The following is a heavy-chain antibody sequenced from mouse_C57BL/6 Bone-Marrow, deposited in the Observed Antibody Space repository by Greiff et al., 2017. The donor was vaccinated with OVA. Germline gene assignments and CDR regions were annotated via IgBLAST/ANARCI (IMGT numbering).Heavy chain of an antibody. CDR2: INYDGSST. CDR1: GFTFSDYY. J-gene: IGHJ3*01. V-gene: IGHV5-16*01. CDR3: ARSYYYGSPWFAY. Sequence: EVKLVESEGGLVQPGSSMKLSCTASGFTFSDYYMAWVRQVPEKGLEWVANINYDGSSTYYLDSLKSRFIISRDNAKNILYLQMSSLKSEDTATYYCARSYYYGSPWFAYWGQGTLVTVSA. D-gene: IGHD1-1*01.